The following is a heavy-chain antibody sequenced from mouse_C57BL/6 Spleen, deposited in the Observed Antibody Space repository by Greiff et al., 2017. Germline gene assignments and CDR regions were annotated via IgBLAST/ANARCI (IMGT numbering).Heavy chain of an antibody. V-gene: IGHV3-6*01. CDR2: ISYDGSN. D-gene: IGHD4-1*01. CDR1: GYSITSGYY. Sequence: ESGPGLVKPSQSLSLTCSVTGYSITSGYYWNWIRQFPGNKLEWMGYISYDGSNNYNPSLKNRISVTRDTSKNQFFLKLNSVTTEDTATYYCASLTGTNYWGRGTTLTVSS. CDR3: ASLTGTNY. J-gene: IGHJ2*01.